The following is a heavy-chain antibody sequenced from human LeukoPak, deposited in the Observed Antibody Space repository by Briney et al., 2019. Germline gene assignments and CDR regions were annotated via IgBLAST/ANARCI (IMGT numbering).Heavy chain of an antibody. CDR3: ARLVLGYSSSWLRY. CDR2: INHSGST. Sequence: SETQSLTCAVYGGSFSGYYWSWIRQPPGKGLEWIGEINHSGSTNYNPSLKSRVTISVDTSKNQFSLKLSSVTAADTAVYYCARLVLGYSSSWLRYWGQGTLVTVSS. CDR1: GGSFSGYY. D-gene: IGHD6-13*01. V-gene: IGHV4-34*01. J-gene: IGHJ4*02.